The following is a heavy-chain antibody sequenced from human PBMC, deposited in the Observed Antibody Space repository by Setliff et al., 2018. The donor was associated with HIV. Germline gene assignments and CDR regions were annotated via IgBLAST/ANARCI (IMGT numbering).Heavy chain of an antibody. V-gene: IGHV3-48*04. CDR3: ATQTGFYNSHWYDY. J-gene: IGHJ4*02. CDR2: ISSSGDSV. Sequence: PGGSLRLSCAASGFPFSNYCMNWVRQAPGKGLQWLSYISSSGDSVYGDSMKGRITISRDNAKNSVFLQMNSLRAEDTGVYYCATQTGFYNSHWYDYWGQGTMVTVSS. D-gene: IGHD6-13*01. CDR1: GFPFSNYC.